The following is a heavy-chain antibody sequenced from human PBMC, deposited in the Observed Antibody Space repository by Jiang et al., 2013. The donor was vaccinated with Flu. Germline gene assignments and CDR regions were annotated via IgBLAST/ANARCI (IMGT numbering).Heavy chain of an antibody. CDR3: ARDRNYFDSRGYSDY. Sequence: GLVKPSETLSLTCTVSGDSISSSGYFWGWIRQPPGKGLEWIGSCYYGGTTYYNPSLKSRVTMSVDTSKNQFSLNLRSVTAADTAVYFCARDRNYFDSRGYSDYWGQGTLVAVSS. CDR2: CYYGGTT. V-gene: IGHV4-39*07. CDR1: GDSISSSGYF. J-gene: IGHJ4*02. D-gene: IGHD3-22*01.